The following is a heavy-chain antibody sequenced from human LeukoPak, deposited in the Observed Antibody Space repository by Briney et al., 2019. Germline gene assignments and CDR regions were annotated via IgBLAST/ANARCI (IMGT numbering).Heavy chain of an antibody. CDR3: AKGLYSSGWSPLNGMDV. J-gene: IGHJ6*02. V-gene: IGHV3-23*01. D-gene: IGHD6-19*01. CDR2: IRGSGGST. CDR1: GFTFSSYA. Sequence: GGSLRLSCPASGFTFSSYAMSWVRQAPGKGLEWVSAIRGSGGSTYYADSVKGRFTIARDNSKNTLYLQMNSQRAEDTAVYCCAKGLYSSGWSPLNGMDVWGQGTTVTVSS.